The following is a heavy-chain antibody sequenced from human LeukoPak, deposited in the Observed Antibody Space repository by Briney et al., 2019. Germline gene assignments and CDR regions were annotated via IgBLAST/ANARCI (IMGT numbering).Heavy chain of an antibody. V-gene: IGHV3-21*01. CDR1: GFTFSSYS. CDR3: ARGYSSGWYVFGGY. CDR2: ISTSSSYI. Sequence: PGGSLRLSCAASGFTFSSYSMKWVRQAPGKGLEWVSSISTSSSYIYYADSVKGRFTISRDNAKNSLYLQMNSLRAEDTAVYYCARGYSSGWYVFGGYWGQGTLVTVSS. J-gene: IGHJ4*02. D-gene: IGHD6-19*01.